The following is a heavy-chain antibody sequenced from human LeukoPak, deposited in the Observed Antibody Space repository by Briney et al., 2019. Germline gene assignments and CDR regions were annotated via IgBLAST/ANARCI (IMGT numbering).Heavy chain of an antibody. Sequence: PAGSLRLSCAVSGFAFRYAWMSWVRQAPGKGREWVGRIRGKSDGGKVDYAAPAKGRFTISREESKDTVYLHLASLKTEDTGVYYCATDEGSGTTDFDFWGQGTLVTVSS. CDR1: GFAFRYAW. J-gene: IGHJ4*02. D-gene: IGHD1-1*01. V-gene: IGHV3-15*01. CDR2: IRGKSDGGKV. CDR3: ATDEGSGTTDFDF.